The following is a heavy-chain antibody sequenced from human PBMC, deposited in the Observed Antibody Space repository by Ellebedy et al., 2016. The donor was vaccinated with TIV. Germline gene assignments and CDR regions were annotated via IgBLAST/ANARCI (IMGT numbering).Heavy chain of an antibody. Sequence: GESLKISCSASGFTFSSYAMHWVRQAPGKGLEYVSAISSNGGSTYYADSVKGRFTISRDNAKNTLYLQMNSLRAEDTAVYYCARSYYDILTGYYTNAFDIWGQGTMVTVSS. CDR3: ARSYYDILTGYYTNAFDI. CDR2: ISSNGGST. J-gene: IGHJ3*02. CDR1: GFTFSSYA. D-gene: IGHD3-9*01. V-gene: IGHV3-64*04.